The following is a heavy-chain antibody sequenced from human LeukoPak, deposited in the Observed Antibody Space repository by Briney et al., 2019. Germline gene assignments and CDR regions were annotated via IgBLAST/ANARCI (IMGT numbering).Heavy chain of an antibody. CDR1: GYTLTELS. CDR3: ATLCGGDCYSDFDY. CDR2: FDPEDGET. D-gene: IGHD2-21*02. V-gene: IGHV1-24*01. Sequence: ASVKVSCKVSGYTLTELSMHWVRQAPGKGLEWMGGFDPEDGETIYAQKFQGRVTMTEDTSTDTAYMELSSLRSEDTAVYYCATLCGGDCYSDFDYWGQGTLVTVSS. J-gene: IGHJ4*02.